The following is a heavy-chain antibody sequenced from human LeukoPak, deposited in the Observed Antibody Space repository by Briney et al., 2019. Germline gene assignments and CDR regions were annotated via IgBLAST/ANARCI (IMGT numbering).Heavy chain of an antibody. CDR3: ARGKWLQLDY. CDR1: GGSFSGYY. CDR2: INHSGST. J-gene: IGHJ4*02. D-gene: IGHD5-24*01. V-gene: IGHV4-34*01. Sequence: SETLSLTCAVYGGSFSGYYWSWIRKPPGKGLEWIGEINHSGSTNYNPSLKSRVTISVDTSKNQYSLKLSSVTAADTAVYYCARGKWLQLDYWGQGTLVTVSS.